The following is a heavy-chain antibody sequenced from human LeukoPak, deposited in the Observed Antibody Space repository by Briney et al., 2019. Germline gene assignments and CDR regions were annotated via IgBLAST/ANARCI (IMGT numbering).Heavy chain of an antibody. D-gene: IGHD2-2*01. V-gene: IGHV3-48*01. Sequence: GGSLRLSCAASGFTFSSYATHWVRQAPGKGLEWVSYISSSSSTIYYADSVKGRFTISRDNAKNSLYLQMNSLRAEDTAVYYCARDIVVVPAARSDYWGQGTLVTVSS. CDR3: ARDIVVVPAARSDY. J-gene: IGHJ4*02. CDR1: GFTFSSYA. CDR2: ISSSSSTI.